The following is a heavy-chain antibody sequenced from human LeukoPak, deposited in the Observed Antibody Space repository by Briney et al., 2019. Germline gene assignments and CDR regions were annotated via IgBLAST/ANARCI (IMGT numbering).Heavy chain of an antibody. CDR1: GYTFTSYD. CDR3: ARDLSDGGSAN. J-gene: IGHJ4*02. V-gene: IGHV1-8*01. Sequence: ASVKVSCKASGYTFTSYDINWVRQATGQGLEWMGWLNPNSGKSDFAQKFQGRVTMTRDTSISTAYMELGRLRSEDTAVYYCARDLSDGGSANWGQETLVTVSS. D-gene: IGHD2-15*01. CDR2: LNPNSGKS.